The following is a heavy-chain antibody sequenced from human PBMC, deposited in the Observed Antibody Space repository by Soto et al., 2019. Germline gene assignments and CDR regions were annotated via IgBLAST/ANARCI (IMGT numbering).Heavy chain of an antibody. Sequence: PSETLSLTCTVPGASITSAGYHWSWIPQHPGKCLEWIDYVHHRGSAYYTPSLESRVTISVDTSKNQFSLKLRSVTAEDTAVYYCARRQQPPGDSPMIRSYFVAWGQGTLVTVS. V-gene: IGHV4-31*03. CDR2: VHHRGSA. CDR3: ARRQQPPGDSPMIRSYFVA. CDR1: GASITSAGYH. J-gene: IGHJ5*02. D-gene: IGHD5-18*01.